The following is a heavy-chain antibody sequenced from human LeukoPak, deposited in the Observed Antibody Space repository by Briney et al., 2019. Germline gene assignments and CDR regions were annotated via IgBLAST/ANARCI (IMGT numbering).Heavy chain of an antibody. Sequence: ASVKVSCKASGYTFTGYYIHWVRQAPGQGLEWMGWINPNSGDTHYAQKFQGRVTMTRDTSISTAYMDLNSLISDDTAVYYCARVQYQLLFEGNWFDPWGQGTLVTVFS. CDR1: GYTFTGYY. CDR2: INPNSGDT. J-gene: IGHJ5*02. CDR3: ARVQYQLLFEGNWFDP. D-gene: IGHD2-2*01. V-gene: IGHV1-2*02.